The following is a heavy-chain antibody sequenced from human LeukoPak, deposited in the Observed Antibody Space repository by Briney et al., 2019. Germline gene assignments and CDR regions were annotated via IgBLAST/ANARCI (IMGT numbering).Heavy chain of an antibody. J-gene: IGHJ4*02. CDR2: IYPGDSDT. CDR3: ARGSIVGATRNYFDY. D-gene: IGHD1-26*01. V-gene: IGHV5-51*01. CDR1: GYSFTTYW. Sequence: HGESLKISCKGSGYSFTTYWIGWVRQMPGKGLEWMGIIYPGDSDTRYSPSFQGQVTISADKSISTAYLQWSSLKASDTAIYYCARGSIVGATRNYFDYWGQGTLVTVSS.